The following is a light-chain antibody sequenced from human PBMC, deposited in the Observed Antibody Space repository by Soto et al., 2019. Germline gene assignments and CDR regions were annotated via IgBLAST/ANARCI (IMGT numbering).Light chain of an antibody. CDR2: AAS. CDR3: QQSYSTPRT. V-gene: IGKV1-39*01. J-gene: IGKJ1*01. Sequence: IQMTQSPSSVSAWVGDIGGVXXXASQDISKYLNWYQQKPGKAPKLLIYAASSLQSGVPSRFSGSGSGTDFTLTISSLQPEDFATYYCQQSYSTPRTFGQGTKVDIK. CDR1: QDISKY.